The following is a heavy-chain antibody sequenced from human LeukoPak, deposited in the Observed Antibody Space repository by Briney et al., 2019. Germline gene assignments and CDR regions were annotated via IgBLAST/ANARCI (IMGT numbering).Heavy chain of an antibody. D-gene: IGHD3-3*01. Sequence: EASVTVSCKASGYTFTGYYMHWVRQAPGQGLEWMGWINPNSGGTNYAQKFQGRVTITRDTSISTAYMELSRLRSDDTAVYYCAREGRITIFGVVITAPGGGWFDPWGQGTLVTVSS. J-gene: IGHJ5*02. CDR1: GYTFTGYY. CDR3: AREGRITIFGVVITAPGGGWFDP. V-gene: IGHV1-2*02. CDR2: INPNSGGT.